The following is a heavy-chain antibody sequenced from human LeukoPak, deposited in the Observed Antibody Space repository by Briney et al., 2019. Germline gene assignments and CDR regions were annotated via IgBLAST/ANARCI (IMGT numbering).Heavy chain of an antibody. CDR2: IGASGT. D-gene: IGHD3-9*01. Sequence: GGSLRLSCAASGFTFSSYEMNWVRQAPGKGLEWASYIGASGTYYADSVKGRFTISRDDAKSSLYLQMSSLRADDTAVYYCVRGRLDWGQGTLVTVSS. V-gene: IGHV3-48*03. CDR1: GFTFSSYE. CDR3: VRGRLD. J-gene: IGHJ4*02.